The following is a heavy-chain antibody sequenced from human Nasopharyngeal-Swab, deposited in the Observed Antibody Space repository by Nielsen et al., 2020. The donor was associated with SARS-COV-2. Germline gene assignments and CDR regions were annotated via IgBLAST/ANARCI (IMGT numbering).Heavy chain of an antibody. Sequence: ASVKVSCKDYGYTFTSYVMHWVRQAPGQSLEWMGWVNAANGNTKYSQKFRDRVTIVRETSAKIAYMELSSLRSEDTAVYYCARDRSVGYCSGGSCYSGFDQWGQGTLVTVSS. CDR2: VNAANGNT. V-gene: IGHV1-3*01. D-gene: IGHD2-15*01. J-gene: IGHJ5*02. CDR3: ARDRSVGYCSGGSCYSGFDQ. CDR1: GYTFTSYV.